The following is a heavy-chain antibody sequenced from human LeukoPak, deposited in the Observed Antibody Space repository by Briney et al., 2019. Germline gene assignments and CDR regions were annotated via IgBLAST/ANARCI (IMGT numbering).Heavy chain of an antibody. CDR3: AREVSHGHLIRPFDP. V-gene: IGHV1-18*01. Sequence: ASVKVSCKASGYTFTSYGINWVRQAPGQGLEWMGMISNDGRTNYAQNFKGRVTMTTDTVMTTAYMELRSLRSDDTAVYFCAREVSHGHLIRPFDPWGQGTLVTVSS. CDR1: GYTFTSYG. D-gene: IGHD5/OR15-5a*01. CDR2: ISNDGRT. J-gene: IGHJ5*02.